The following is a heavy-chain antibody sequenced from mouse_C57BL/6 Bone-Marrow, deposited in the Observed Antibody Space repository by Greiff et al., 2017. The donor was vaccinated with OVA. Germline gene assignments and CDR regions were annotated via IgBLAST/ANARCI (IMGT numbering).Heavy chain of an antibody. CDR3: ARDDLWRYAMDY. CDR1: GFTFSDFY. V-gene: IGHV7-1*01. CDR2: SRNKANDYTT. D-gene: IGHD1-1*02. J-gene: IGHJ4*01. Sequence: EVKLVESGGGLVQSGRSLRLSCATSGFTFSDFYMEWVRQAPGKGLEWIAASRNKANDYTTEYSASVKGRFIVSRDTSQSILYLQMNALRAEDTAIYYCARDDLWRYAMDYWGQGTSVTVSS.